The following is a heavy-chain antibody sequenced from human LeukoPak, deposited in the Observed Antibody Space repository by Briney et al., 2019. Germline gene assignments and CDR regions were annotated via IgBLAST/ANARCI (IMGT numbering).Heavy chain of an antibody. CDR2: INPNSGGT. CDR1: GYTCTGYY. Sequence: ASVKVSCKASGYTCTGYYMHWVRQAPGQGLEWMGWINPNSGGTNYAQKFQGRVTMTRDTSISTAYMELSRLRSDDTAVYYCARDPARYSSSSGDYWGQGTLVTVSS. J-gene: IGHJ4*02. V-gene: IGHV1-2*02. D-gene: IGHD6-6*01. CDR3: ARDPARYSSSSGDY.